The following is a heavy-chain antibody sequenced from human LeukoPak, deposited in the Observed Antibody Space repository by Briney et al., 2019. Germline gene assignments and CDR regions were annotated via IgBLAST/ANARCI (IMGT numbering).Heavy chain of an antibody. D-gene: IGHD4-17*01. CDR3: ARGHSPVTTKVSYFQH. V-gene: IGHV4-34*01. CDR1: GGSFSGYY. J-gene: IGHJ1*01. Sequence: SETLSLTCAVYGGSFSGYYWSWIRQPPGKGLEWIGEINHSGSTNYNPSLKSRVTISVDTSKNQFSLKLSSVTAADTAVYYCARGHSPVTTKVSYFQHWGQGTLVTVSS. CDR2: INHSGST.